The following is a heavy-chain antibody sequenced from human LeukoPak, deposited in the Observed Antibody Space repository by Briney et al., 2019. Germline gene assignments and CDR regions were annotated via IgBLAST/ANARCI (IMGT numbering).Heavy chain of an antibody. V-gene: IGHV4-59*01. CDR1: GGSFGTYY. Sequence: SETLSLTRTVSGGSFGTYYWSWIRQPPGKGLEWIGYINYSGTTNYNPSLKSRVTISVDTSKNQLSLKLSSVTAADTAVYYCARGTMMVGPWGQGTQVTVSS. D-gene: IGHD3-22*01. CDR2: INYSGTT. J-gene: IGHJ5*02. CDR3: ARGTMMVGP.